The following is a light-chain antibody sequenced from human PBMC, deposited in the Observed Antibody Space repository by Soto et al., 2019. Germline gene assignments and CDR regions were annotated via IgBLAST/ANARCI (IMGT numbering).Light chain of an antibody. J-gene: IGLJ1*01. V-gene: IGLV1-44*01. CDR2: SNN. CDR3: AAWDDSTYV. Sequence: QSVLTQPPSASGTPGQRVTIPCSGSSSNIGSNTVNWYQQLPGTAPKLLIYSNNQRPSGVPDRFSGSKSGTSASLAISGLQSEDEADYYCAAWDDSTYVFGTGTKVTVL. CDR1: SSNIGSNT.